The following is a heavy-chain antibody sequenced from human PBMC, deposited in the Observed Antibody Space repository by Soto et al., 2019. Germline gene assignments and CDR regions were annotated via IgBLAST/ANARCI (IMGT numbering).Heavy chain of an antibody. J-gene: IGHJ4*02. CDR2: ISYDGSNK. CDR3: AKDHSSGWYKYFDY. D-gene: IGHD6-19*01. CDR1: GFTFSSYG. Sequence: PGGSLRLSCAASGFTFSSYGMHWVRQAPGKGLEWVAVISYDGSNKYYADSVKGRFTISRDNSKNTLYLQMNSLRAEDTAVYYCAKDHSSGWYKYFDYWGQGTLVTVSS. V-gene: IGHV3-30*18.